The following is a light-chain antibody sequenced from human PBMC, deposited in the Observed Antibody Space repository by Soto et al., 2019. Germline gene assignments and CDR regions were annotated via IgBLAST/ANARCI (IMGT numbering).Light chain of an antibody. CDR2: GAS. J-gene: IGKJ4*01. CDR1: QSISSN. Sequence: EIVMTQSPATLSVSPGERATLSCRASQSISSNLAWYQQIPGQAPRLLIYGASTRATGIPARFSGSGSGTEFTLTISSLQSGDFAVYYCQQYNDGGVTFGGGTKVEIK. V-gene: IGKV3-15*01. CDR3: QQYNDGGVT.